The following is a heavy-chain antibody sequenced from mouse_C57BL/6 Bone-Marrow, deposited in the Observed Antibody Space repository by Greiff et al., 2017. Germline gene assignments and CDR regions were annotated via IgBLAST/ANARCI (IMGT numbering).Heavy chain of an antibody. CDR3: AIGSTTVVEPYYAMDY. Sequence: QVQLQQPGAELVKPGASVKVSCKASGYTFTSYWMHWVKQRPGQGLEWIGRIHPSDSDTNYNQKFKGKATLPVDKSSSTAYMQLSSLTSEYSAVYYCAIGSTTVVEPYYAMDYWGQGTSVTVAS. V-gene: IGHV1-74*01. D-gene: IGHD1-1*01. J-gene: IGHJ4*01. CDR1: GYTFTSYW. CDR2: IHPSDSDT.